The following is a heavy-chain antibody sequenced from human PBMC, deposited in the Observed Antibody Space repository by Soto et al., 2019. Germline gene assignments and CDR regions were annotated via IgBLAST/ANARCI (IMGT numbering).Heavy chain of an antibody. D-gene: IGHD2-15*01. Sequence: EASVKVSCKVSGYTLTELSMHWVRQAPGKGPEWMGGFDPEDGETIYAQKFQGRVTMTEDTSTDTAYMELSSLRSEDTAVYYCATILGYCSGGSCSFDYWGQGTLVTAPQ. CDR1: GYTLTELS. J-gene: IGHJ4*02. CDR3: ATILGYCSGGSCSFDY. V-gene: IGHV1-24*01. CDR2: FDPEDGET.